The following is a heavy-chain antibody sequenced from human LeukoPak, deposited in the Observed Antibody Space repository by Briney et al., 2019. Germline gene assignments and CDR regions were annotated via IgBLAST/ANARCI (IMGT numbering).Heavy chain of an antibody. J-gene: IGHJ3*02. CDR3: ARDMMITFGGVIVSDAFDI. D-gene: IGHD3-16*02. CDR1: GGSISSYY. CDR2: IYYSGST. Sequence: SETLSLTCTVSGGSISSYYWSWIRQPPGKGLEWIGYIYYSGSTNYNPSLKSRVTISVDTSKNQFSLKLSSVTAADTAVYYCARDMMITFGGVIVSDAFDIWGQGTMVTVSS. V-gene: IGHV4-59*12.